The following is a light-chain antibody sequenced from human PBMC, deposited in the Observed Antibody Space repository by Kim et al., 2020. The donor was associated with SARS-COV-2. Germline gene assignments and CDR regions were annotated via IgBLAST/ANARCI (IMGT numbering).Light chain of an antibody. CDR2: DTQ. Sequence: PGGTGTLTCTSSTGADTRGHYPYWFQQKPGQAPRTLFYDTQNKHSWTPARFSGSLLGGKAALTLSGAQPEDEAEYYCLLSYSDIAVFGGGTQLTVL. CDR1: TGADTRGHY. J-gene: IGLJ3*02. CDR3: LLSYSDIAV. V-gene: IGLV7-46*01.